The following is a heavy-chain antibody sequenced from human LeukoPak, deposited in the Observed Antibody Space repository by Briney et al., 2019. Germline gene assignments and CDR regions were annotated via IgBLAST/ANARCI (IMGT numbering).Heavy chain of an antibody. D-gene: IGHD3-10*01. CDR3: ATGLYDAGSYPDF. CDR2: INASGSST. V-gene: IGHV3-23*01. J-gene: IGHJ4*02. CDR1: GFTFSNYD. Sequence: TGGSLRLSCAASGFTFSNYDMTWVRQAPGKGLEWVSGINASGSSTYYEDCVKRRLTISREDDKNTAYLQMNSLSGEDTAVYFCATGLYDAGSYPDFWGQGTLVTVSS.